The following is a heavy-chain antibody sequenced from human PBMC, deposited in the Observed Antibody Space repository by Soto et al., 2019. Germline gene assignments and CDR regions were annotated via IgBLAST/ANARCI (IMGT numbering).Heavy chain of an antibody. V-gene: IGHV4-34*01. Sequence: ETLSLTCAVYVGSCSGYYWSWIRQPPGKGLEWIGEINHSGSTNYNPSLKSRVTISVDTSKNQFSLKLSSVTAADTAVYYCARWGGYCSSTSCPRGYYGMDVWGQGTTVTVSS. CDR2: INHSGST. J-gene: IGHJ6*02. D-gene: IGHD2-2*01. CDR1: VGSCSGYY. CDR3: ARWGGYCSSTSCPRGYYGMDV.